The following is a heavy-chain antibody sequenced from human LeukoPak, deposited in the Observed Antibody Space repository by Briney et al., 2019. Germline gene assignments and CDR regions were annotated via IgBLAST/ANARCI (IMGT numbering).Heavy chain of an antibody. V-gene: IGHV3-23*01. CDR1: GFTFSTHA. CDR3: ARNPGLIPVHYMDV. CDR2: ISGPGGTT. D-gene: IGHD3-16*01. Sequence: GGALRLSCVVSGFTFSTHAMTWVRQAPGKGLERVSDISGPGGTTYYAASVKGRFTISRDNSKNMLFLQMNSLRAEDTAVYYCARNPGLIPVHYMDVWGKGTTVIVSS. J-gene: IGHJ6*03.